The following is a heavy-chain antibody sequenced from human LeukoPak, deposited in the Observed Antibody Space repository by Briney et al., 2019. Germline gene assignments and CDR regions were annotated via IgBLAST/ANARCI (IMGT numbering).Heavy chain of an antibody. V-gene: IGHV4-34*01. J-gene: IGHJ4*02. D-gene: IGHD1-7*01. CDR3: ARRIAYNWNYDKYFDY. CDR2: INHSGST. Sequence: SETLSLTCAVYGGSFSGYYWSWIRQPPGKGLEWIGEINHSGSTNYNPSLKSRVTISVDTSKNQFSLKLSSVTAADTAVYYCARRIAYNWNYDKYFDYGGQGTLVTVSS. CDR1: GGSFSGYY.